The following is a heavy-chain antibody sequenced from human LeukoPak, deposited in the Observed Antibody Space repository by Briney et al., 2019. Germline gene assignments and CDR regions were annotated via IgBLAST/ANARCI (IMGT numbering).Heavy chain of an antibody. D-gene: IGHD6-13*01. J-gene: IGHJ4*02. CDR2: INTDGSST. Sequence: GGSLRLSCAASGFTFSSYWMHWVRQAPGKGLVWVSRINTDGSSTYYADSVKGRFTISRDNSKNTLYLQMNSLRAEDTAVYYCAKTSSSSWKYFDYWGQGTLVTVSS. V-gene: IGHV3-74*01. CDR3: AKTSSSSWKYFDY. CDR1: GFTFSSYW.